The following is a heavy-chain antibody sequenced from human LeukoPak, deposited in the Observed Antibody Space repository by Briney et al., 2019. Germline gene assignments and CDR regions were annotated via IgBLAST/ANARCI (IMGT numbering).Heavy chain of an antibody. D-gene: IGHD3-22*01. Sequence: SETLSLTCTVSGGSISSYYWSWIRQPPGKGLEWIGYIYYSGSTNYNPSLKSRVTISVDTSKNQFSLKLSSVTAADTAVYYCARENYDPTLDHWGQGTLVTVSS. CDR3: ARENYDPTLDH. J-gene: IGHJ4*02. CDR1: GGSISSYY. V-gene: IGHV4-59*01. CDR2: IYYSGST.